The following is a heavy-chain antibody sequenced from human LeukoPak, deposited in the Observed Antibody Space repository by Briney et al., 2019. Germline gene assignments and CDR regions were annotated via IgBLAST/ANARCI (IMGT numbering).Heavy chain of an antibody. CDR2: ISYDGSNK. Sequence: PGGSLRLSCAASGFTFSSYAMHWVRQAPGKGLEWVAVISYDGSNKYYADSVKGRFTISRDNSKNTLYLQMNSLRAEDTAVYYCARATPRNSSWYPYYYGMDVWGQGTTVTVSS. J-gene: IGHJ6*02. CDR3: ARATPRNSSWYPYYYGMDV. CDR1: GFTFSSYA. V-gene: IGHV3-30*04. D-gene: IGHD6-13*01.